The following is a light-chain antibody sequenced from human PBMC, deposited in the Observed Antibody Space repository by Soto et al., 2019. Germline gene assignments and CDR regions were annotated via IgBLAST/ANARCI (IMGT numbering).Light chain of an antibody. CDR1: SSNIGAGYE. CDR3: QSYDSSLSGSVV. J-gene: IGLJ2*01. V-gene: IGLV1-40*01. Sequence: QSVLTQPPSVSGAPGQRVTISCTGSSSNIGAGYEVHWYQQLPGTAPKVLIYGNNNRPSGVPDRFSGSKSGTSASLAITRLQAEDEADYYCQSYDSSLSGSVVFGGGTKLTVL. CDR2: GNN.